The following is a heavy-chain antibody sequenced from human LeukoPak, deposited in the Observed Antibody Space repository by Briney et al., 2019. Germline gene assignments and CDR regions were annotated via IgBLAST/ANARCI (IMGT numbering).Heavy chain of an antibody. CDR2: ISGSGGST. Sequence: GGSLRLSCAASGFTFSSYAMSWVRQAPGKGLEWVSAISGSGGSTYYADSVKGRFTISRDDFKNTLYLQMNSLRAEDTAVYYCAKGLPIAAPDRSYYYYYGMDVWGQGTTVTVSS. J-gene: IGHJ6*02. D-gene: IGHD6-6*01. CDR3: AKGLPIAAPDRSYYYYYGMDV. V-gene: IGHV3-23*01. CDR1: GFTFSSYA.